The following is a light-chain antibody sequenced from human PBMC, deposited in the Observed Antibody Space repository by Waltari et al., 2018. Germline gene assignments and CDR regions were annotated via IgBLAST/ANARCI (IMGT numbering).Light chain of an antibody. V-gene: IGKV3-20*01. CDR3: QHYVRLPAT. CDR1: QSVGRT. Sequence: EIVLTQSPGTLSLSPGERATLSYRASQSVGRTLAWYQQKPGQAPRLLMYGASSRATGTTDRFSGSGSGTDFSLTISRLEPEDFAVYYCQHYVRLPATFGQGTKVEIK. CDR2: GAS. J-gene: IGKJ1*01.